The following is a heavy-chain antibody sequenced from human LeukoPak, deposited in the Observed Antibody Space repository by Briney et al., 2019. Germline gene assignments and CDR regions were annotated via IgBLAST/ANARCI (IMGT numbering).Heavy chain of an antibody. CDR2: IWYDGSNK. CDR1: GFTFSSYG. D-gene: IGHD3-22*01. Sequence: GGSLRLSCVASGFTFSSYGMHWVRQAPGKGLEWVAVIWYDGSNKYYADSVKGRFTISRDNSKNTLYLQMNSLRAEDTAVYYCARVSDYDSSGYHFDYWGQGTLVTVSS. J-gene: IGHJ4*02. V-gene: IGHV3-33*08. CDR3: ARVSDYDSSGYHFDY.